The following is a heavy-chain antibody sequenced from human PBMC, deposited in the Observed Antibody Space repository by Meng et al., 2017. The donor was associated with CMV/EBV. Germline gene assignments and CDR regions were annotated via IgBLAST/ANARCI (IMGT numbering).Heavy chain of an antibody. Sequence: GSLRLSCTVPGGSISSYYWSWIRQPPGKGLEWIGYIYYSGSTNYNPSLKSRVTISVDTSKNQFSLKLSSVTAADMAVYYCARRTMIDAFDIWGQGTMVTVS. CDR1: GGSISSYY. J-gene: IGHJ3*02. CDR3: ARRTMIDAFDI. CDR2: IYYSGST. V-gene: IGHV4-59*01. D-gene: IGHD3-22*01.